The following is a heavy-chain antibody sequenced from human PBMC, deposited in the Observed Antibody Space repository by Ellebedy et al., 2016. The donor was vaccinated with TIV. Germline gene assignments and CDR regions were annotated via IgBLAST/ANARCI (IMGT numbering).Heavy chain of an antibody. CDR2: IYYSGST. CDR1: GGSISSYS. V-gene: IGHV4-59*08. CDR3: AGIMVRGVYRPDY. Sequence: SETLSLTXTVSGGSISSYSWNWIRQPPGKGLEWIGYIYYSGSTNYNPSLKSRVTISVDTSKNQFSLKLSSVTAADTAVYYCAGIMVRGVYRPDYWGQGTLVTVSS. D-gene: IGHD3-10*01. J-gene: IGHJ4*02.